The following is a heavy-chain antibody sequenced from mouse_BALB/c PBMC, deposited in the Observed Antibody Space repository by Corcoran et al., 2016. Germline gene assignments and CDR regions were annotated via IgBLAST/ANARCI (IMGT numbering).Heavy chain of an antibody. J-gene: IGHJ2*01. CDR3: AREGLTSVVARFDY. CDR2: VNPYNGGT. D-gene: IGHD1-1*01. V-gene: IGHV1-19*01. CDR1: GYTFTDYY. Sequence: EVQLQQSGPELVKPGASVKMSCKASGYTFTDYYMDWVKQSHGESLEWIGRVNPYNGGTSYNQKLKGKATLTVDKSSTTAYMELNSLTSEDSAVYYCAREGLTSVVARFDYWGQGTTLTVSS.